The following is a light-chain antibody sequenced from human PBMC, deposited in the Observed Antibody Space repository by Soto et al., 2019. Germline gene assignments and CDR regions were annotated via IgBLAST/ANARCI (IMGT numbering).Light chain of an antibody. J-gene: IGKJ3*01. V-gene: IGKV3-11*01. CDR3: QHRENWLPVFT. CDR1: QSVGRY. Sequence: EIVLTQSPATLSLSPGERATLSCRASQSVGRYLTWYQQRVGQAPRLLIYAASKRAAGIPARFSGSGSGTDFTLTISSLQPEDFVVYYCQHRENWLPVFTFGPRTKVDIK. CDR2: AAS.